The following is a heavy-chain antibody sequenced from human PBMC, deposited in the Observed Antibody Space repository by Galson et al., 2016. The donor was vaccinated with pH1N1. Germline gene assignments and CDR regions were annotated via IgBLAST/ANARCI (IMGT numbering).Heavy chain of an antibody. V-gene: IGHV3-72*01. Sequence: YMDWVRQAPGKGLEWVGRITKRPEGYTTQDAASVRGRFIISREDSKDLLYLQMNSLTTEDTAVYYCTRENHHKFDYWGQGTLVTVSS. CDR2: ITKRPEGYTT. J-gene: IGHJ4*02. CDR3: TRENHHKFDY. CDR1: Y.